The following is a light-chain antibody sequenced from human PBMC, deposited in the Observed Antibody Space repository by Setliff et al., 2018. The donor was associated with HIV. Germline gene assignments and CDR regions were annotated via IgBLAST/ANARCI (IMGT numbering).Light chain of an antibody. CDR1: SRDIGSCNL. J-gene: IGLJ1*01. V-gene: IGLV2-23*02. CDR3: CSYANDGRVV. Sequence: QSALTQPASVSGSTGQSITLSCTATSRDIGSCNLVSWYQQHPCRAPKVMIYEVSQRPSGSSNRFSGSKSGNTASLTISGLPTEDEGDYLCCSYANDGRVVFGTGTK. CDR2: EVS.